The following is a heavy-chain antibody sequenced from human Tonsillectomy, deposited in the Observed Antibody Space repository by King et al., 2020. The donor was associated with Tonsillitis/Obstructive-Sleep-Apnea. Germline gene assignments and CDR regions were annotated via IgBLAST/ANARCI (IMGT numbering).Heavy chain of an antibody. V-gene: IGHV3-33*01. CDR3: AREASGSSSWYPEYFQH. D-gene: IGHD6-13*01. CDR1: GFTFSSYG. CDR2: IWYDGSNK. Sequence: QLVQSGGGVVQPGRSLRLSCAASGFTFSSYGMHWVRQAPGKGLEWVAVIWYDGSNKYYADSVKGRFTISRDNSKNTLYLQMNSLRAEDTAVYYCAREASGSSSWYPEYFQHWGQGTLVTVSS. J-gene: IGHJ1*01.